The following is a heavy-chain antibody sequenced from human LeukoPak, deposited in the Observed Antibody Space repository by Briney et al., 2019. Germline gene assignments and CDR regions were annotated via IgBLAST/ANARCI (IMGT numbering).Heavy chain of an antibody. Sequence: SETLSLTCTVSGYSISSGYYWGWIRQPPGKGLEWIGSIYHSGSTYYNPSLKSRVTISVDTSKNQFSLKLSSVTAADTAVYYCARVVAARPWGTRTYYFDYWGQGTLVTVSS. J-gene: IGHJ4*02. V-gene: IGHV4-38-2*02. D-gene: IGHD6-6*01. CDR3: ARVVAARPWGTRTYYFDY. CDR1: GYSISSGYY. CDR2: IYHSGST.